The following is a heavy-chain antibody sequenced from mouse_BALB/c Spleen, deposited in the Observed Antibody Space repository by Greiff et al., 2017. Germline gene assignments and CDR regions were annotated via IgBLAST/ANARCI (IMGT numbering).Heavy chain of an antibody. CDR3: ARRDGNYAWFAY. Sequence: EVQVVESGGCLVQPGGSRKLSCAASGFTFSSFGMHWVRQAPEKGLEWVAYISSGSSTIYYADTVKGRFTISRDNPKNTLFLQMTSLRSEDTAMYYCARRDGNYAWFAYWGQGTLVTVSA. V-gene: IGHV5-17*02. CDR2: ISSGSSTI. J-gene: IGHJ3*01. D-gene: IGHD2-1*01. CDR1: GFTFSSFG.